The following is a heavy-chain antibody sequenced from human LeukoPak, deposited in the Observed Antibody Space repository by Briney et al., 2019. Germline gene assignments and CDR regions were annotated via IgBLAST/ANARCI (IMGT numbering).Heavy chain of an antibody. CDR1: GFTFSSYS. V-gene: IGHV3-21*03. CDR3: ARYVVPARRILDY. Sequence: GGSLRLSCAASGFTFSSYSMNWVRQAPGKGLEWVSSISSSSSCIYYADSVKGRFTISRDNAKNSLYLQMNSLRAEDTAVYYCARYVVPARRILDYWGQGTLVTVSS. D-gene: IGHD2-2*01. J-gene: IGHJ4*02. CDR2: ISSSSSCI.